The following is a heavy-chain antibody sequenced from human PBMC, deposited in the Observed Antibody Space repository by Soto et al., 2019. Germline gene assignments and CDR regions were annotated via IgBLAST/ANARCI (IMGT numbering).Heavy chain of an antibody. CDR1: GGSISSGDYY. CDR2: IYYSGST. J-gene: IGHJ4*02. Sequence: QVQLQESGPGLVKPSQTLSLTCTVSGGSISSGDYYWSWIRQPPGKGLEWIGYIYYSGSTYYNPFPKSRVTISVDPSKNQFSLKLSSVTAADPAVYYCAIEHFTFGGVIDYWGQGTLVTVSS. CDR3: AIEHFTFGGVIDY. D-gene: IGHD3-16*01. V-gene: IGHV4-30-4*01.